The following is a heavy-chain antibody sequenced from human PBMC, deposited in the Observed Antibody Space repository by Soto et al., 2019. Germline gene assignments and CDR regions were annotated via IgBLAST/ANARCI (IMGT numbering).Heavy chain of an antibody. D-gene: IGHD1-1*01. V-gene: IGHV4-39*02. J-gene: IGHJ4*02. CDR1: GGSITNSSSY. Sequence: PSEILSLTCTVSGGSITNSSSYLGWIRQPPGKGLEWMGSIYYSGIRYNNPSLKSRVTMSVDTSKNQFSLRLTSVTAADTAVYYCARDRMTTYGSGKLYYFDYWGQGTPVTVSS. CDR3: ARDRMTTYGSGKLYYFDY. CDR2: IYYSGIR.